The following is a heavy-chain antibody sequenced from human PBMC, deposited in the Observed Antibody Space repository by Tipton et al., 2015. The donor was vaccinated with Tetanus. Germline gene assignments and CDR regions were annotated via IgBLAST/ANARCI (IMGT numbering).Heavy chain of an antibody. J-gene: IGHJ6*02. CDR3: ASDRRVVTDLSYSYDGMDF. D-gene: IGHD3-3*01. V-gene: IGHV4-30-4*01. CDR1: GGSISSGDYY. Sequence: TLSLTCTVSGGSISSGDYYWSWIRQPPGKGLEWIGYIYYSGSTYYNPSLKSRVTISVHTSKNQFSLKLRSVTAADTAVYYCASDRRVVTDLSYSYDGMDFWGQGTTVTVSS. CDR2: IYYSGST.